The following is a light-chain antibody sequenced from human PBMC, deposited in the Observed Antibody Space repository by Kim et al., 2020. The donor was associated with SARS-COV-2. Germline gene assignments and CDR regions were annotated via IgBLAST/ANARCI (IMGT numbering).Light chain of an antibody. Sequence: VTISCTGSSSNIGAGYDVHWYQQLPGTAPKLLIYGNSNRPSGVPDRFSGSKSGTSASLAITGLQAEDEADYYCQSYDSSLSGQGVFGTGTKVTVL. J-gene: IGLJ1*01. CDR3: QSYDSSLSGQGV. CDR1: SSNIGAGYD. V-gene: IGLV1-40*01. CDR2: GNS.